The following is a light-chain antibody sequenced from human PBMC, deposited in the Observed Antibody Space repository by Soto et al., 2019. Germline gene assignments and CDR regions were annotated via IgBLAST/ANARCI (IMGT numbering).Light chain of an antibody. CDR1: QSLSTW. CDR3: QQYNSLWT. Sequence: DIQLTQSPSTLSASVGDRVTITFRASQSLSTWLAWYQQKPGKAPKLLISDASRLESGVPSRFSGSGSGTEFTLTISSLQYDDFATYYCQQYNSLWTFGQGTKVDIK. CDR2: DAS. V-gene: IGKV1-5*01. J-gene: IGKJ1*01.